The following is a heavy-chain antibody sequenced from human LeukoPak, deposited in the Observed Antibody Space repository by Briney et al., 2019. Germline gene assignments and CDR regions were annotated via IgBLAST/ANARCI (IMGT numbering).Heavy chain of an antibody. CDR1: GFTFDDYA. CDR2: ISWNSGSI. Sequence: GGSLRLSCAASGFTFDDYAMHWVRQAPGKGLEWVSGISWNSGSIGYADSVKGRFTISRDNAKNSLYLQMNSLRAEDTAVYYCARGRLVPYYYGMDVWGQGTTVTVSS. D-gene: IGHD6-6*01. CDR3: ARGRLVPYYYGMDV. V-gene: IGHV3-9*01. J-gene: IGHJ6*02.